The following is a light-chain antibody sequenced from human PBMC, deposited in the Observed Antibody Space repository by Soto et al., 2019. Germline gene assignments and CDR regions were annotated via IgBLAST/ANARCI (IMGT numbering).Light chain of an antibody. CDR3: SSYASSSTRV. CDR2: DVS. CDR1: SSDVGGYNY. J-gene: IGLJ1*01. Sequence: QSALTQPASVSGSPGQSITISCTGTSSDVGGYNYVSGYQQHPGKAPKLMIYDVSTRPSGVSNRFSGAKSGNTASLTISWLQAEDEADYSCSSYASSSTRVFGTGTKLTVL. V-gene: IGLV2-14*01.